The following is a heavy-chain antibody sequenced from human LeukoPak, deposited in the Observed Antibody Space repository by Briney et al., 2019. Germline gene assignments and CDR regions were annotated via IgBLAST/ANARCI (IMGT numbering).Heavy chain of an antibody. V-gene: IGHV3-15*01. CDR3: ANIFGGNSHRSDY. CDR1: GFTFSSAW. J-gene: IGHJ4*02. D-gene: IGHD4-23*01. CDR2: IKTKTDGGTT. Sequence: PGGSLRLSCAASGFTFSSAWMSWVRQAPGQGLEWLGRIKTKTDGGTTDYAAPVKGRFTISRDDSKDTLYLQMNSLKSDDTAVYYCANIFGGNSHRSDYWGQGTLVTVS.